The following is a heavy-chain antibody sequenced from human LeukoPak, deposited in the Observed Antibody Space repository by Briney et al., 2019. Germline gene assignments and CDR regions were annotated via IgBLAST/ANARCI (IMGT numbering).Heavy chain of an antibody. J-gene: IGHJ4*02. V-gene: IGHV3-21*01. CDR3: AVTPYDSSGYLVY. CDR1: GFTFSSYA. D-gene: IGHD3-22*01. CDR2: ISSSSSYI. Sequence: PGGSLRLSCAASGFTFSSYAMSWVRQAPGKGLEWVSSISSSSSYIYYADSVKGRFTISRDNAKNSLYLQMNSLRAEDTAVYYCAVTPYDSSGYLVYWGQGTLVTVSS.